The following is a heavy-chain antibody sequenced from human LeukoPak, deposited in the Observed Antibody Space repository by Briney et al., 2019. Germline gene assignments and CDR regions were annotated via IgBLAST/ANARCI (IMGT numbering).Heavy chain of an antibody. CDR1: GFTFSTYG. D-gene: IGHD6-19*01. J-gene: IGHJ6*02. Sequence: GGSLRLSCAASGFTFSTYGMHWVRQAPGKGLEWVAVISYDGSNKYYADSVKGRFTISRDNSKNTLYLQMNSLRAEDTAVYYCARGAVAGDYYGMDVWGQGATVTVSS. CDR2: ISYDGSNK. V-gene: IGHV3-30*03. CDR3: ARGAVAGDYYGMDV.